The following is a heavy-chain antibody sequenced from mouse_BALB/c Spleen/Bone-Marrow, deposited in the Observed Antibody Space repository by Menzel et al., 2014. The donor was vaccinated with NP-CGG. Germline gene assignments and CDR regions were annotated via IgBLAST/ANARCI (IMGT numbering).Heavy chain of an antibody. CDR1: GYTFTDYA. V-gene: IGHV1S137*01. CDR2: ISTYYGDA. CDR3: ARRADSSGYVDAMDY. D-gene: IGHD3-2*01. J-gene: IGHJ4*01. Sequence: QVQLQQSGAELVRPGVPVKISCKGSGYTFTDYAMHWVKQSHAKSLEWIGVISTYYGDASYNQKFKGKATMTVDKSSSTAYMELARLTSEDSAIYYCARRADSSGYVDAMDYWGQGTSVTVSS.